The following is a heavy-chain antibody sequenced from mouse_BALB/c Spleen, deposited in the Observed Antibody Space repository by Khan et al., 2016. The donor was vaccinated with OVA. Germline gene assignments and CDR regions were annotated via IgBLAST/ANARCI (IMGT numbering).Heavy chain of an antibody. V-gene: IGHV3-8*02. Sequence: EVQLQESGPSLVKPSQTLSLTCSVTGDSITSGYWSWIRKFPGNKLEYMGYMIFSGNTYYNPSLKSRISITRHTSKNQYYLQLNSVTTKDTATYYCARSTYRYAVAYWGQGTLVTVSA. CDR2: MIFSGNT. CDR1: GDSITSGY. D-gene: IGHD2-14*01. CDR3: ARSTYRYAVAY. J-gene: IGHJ3*01.